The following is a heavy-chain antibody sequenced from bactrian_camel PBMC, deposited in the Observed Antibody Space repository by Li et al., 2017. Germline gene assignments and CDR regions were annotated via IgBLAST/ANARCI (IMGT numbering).Heavy chain of an antibody. CDR1: EFTVSDYW. V-gene: IGHV3S1*01. CDR2: RTGGG. CDR3: AADFGSMRCWYRLPTDFNY. J-gene: IGHJ4*01. D-gene: IGHD6*01. Sequence: HVQLVESGGDLVQPGGSLRLSCAASEFTVSDYWITWVRQAPGKGLEWVSRTGGGYADSVKGRFTISTDNAKNTLYLHMNSLKPEDTAMYYCAADFGSMRCWYRLPTDFNYWGQGTQVTVS.